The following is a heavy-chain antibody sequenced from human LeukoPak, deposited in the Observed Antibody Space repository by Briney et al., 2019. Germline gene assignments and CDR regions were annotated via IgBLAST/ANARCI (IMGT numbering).Heavy chain of an antibody. D-gene: IGHD3-22*01. Sequence: GASVKVSCKASGYTFTGYYMHWVRQAPGQGLEWMGRINPNSGGTNYAQKFQGRVTMTRDTSISTAYMELSRLRSDDTAVYYCASISDFYDSSGYSTYFDYWGQGTLVTVSS. CDR3: ASISDFYDSSGYSTYFDY. V-gene: IGHV1-2*06. CDR1: GYTFTGYY. J-gene: IGHJ4*02. CDR2: INPNSGGT.